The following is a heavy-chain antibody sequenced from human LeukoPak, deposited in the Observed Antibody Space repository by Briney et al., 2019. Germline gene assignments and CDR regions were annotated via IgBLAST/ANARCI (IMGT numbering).Heavy chain of an antibody. J-gene: IGHJ4*02. CDR2: IYSGGST. CDR1: GFTVSSNY. D-gene: IGHD6-13*01. CDR3: AKVPEYSSSWYYFDY. V-gene: IGHV3-66*01. Sequence: GGSLRLSCAASGFTVSSNYMSWVRQAPGKGLEWVSVIYSGGSTYYADSVKGRFTISRDNSKNTLYLQMNSLRAEDTAVYYCAKVPEYSSSWYYFDYWGQGTLVTVSS.